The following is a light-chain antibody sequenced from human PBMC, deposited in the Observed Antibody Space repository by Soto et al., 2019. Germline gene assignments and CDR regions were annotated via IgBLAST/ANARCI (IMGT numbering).Light chain of an antibody. J-gene: IGLJ2*01. V-gene: IGLV1-44*01. CDR1: SSNIGSNT. CDR2: INN. Sequence: QSVLTQPPSASGTPGQRVTISCSGSSSNIGSNTVNWYQQLPGTAPKLLIYINNQRPSGVPDRFSGYKSGTSASLATSVLQSEDEACYYCAAWDDSRNGVVFGGGTKVTVL. CDR3: AAWDDSRNGVV.